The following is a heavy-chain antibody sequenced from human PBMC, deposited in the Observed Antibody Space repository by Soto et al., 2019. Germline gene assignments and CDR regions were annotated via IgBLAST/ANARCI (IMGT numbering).Heavy chain of an antibody. CDR1: GGSVSSSSYY. D-gene: IGHD2-2*01. J-gene: IGHJ6*02. CDR2: IYYSGST. Sequence: PSETLSLTCTVSGGSVSSSSYYWGWILQPPGKGLEWIGSIYYSGSTYYNPSLKSRVTISVDTSKNQFSLKLSSVTAADTAVYYCARRQLLANYYYYGMDVWGQGTTVT. V-gene: IGHV4-39*01. CDR3: ARRQLLANYYYYGMDV.